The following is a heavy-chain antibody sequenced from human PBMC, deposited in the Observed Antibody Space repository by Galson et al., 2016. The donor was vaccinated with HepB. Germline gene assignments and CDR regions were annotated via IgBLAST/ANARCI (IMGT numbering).Heavy chain of an antibody. CDR2: IYSGGSP. Sequence: SLRLSCAASGFTVSSNYMTWVRQSPGKGLEWVSVIYSGGSPYYADSVKGRFTISRDNSKNTLYLQMNSLRAEDTAVYYCARKSDSSTFGGDSWGQGTPVIVSS. D-gene: IGHD6-13*01. V-gene: IGHV3-66*01. CDR1: GFTVSSNY. J-gene: IGHJ4*02. CDR3: ARKSDSSTFGGDS.